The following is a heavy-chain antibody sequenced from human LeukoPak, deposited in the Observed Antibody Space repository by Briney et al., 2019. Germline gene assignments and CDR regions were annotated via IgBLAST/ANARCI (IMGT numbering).Heavy chain of an antibody. J-gene: IGHJ6*03. D-gene: IGHD6-6*01. CDR1: GYTFTSYG. CDR3: ARYRSSSSTAYYYHYMDV. CDR2: ISAYNGNT. V-gene: IGHV1-18*01. Sequence: RASVKVSCKASGYTFTSYGISWVRQAPGQGLEWMGWISAYNGNTNYAQKLQGRVTMTTDTSTSTAYMELRSLRSDDTAVYYCARYRSSSSTAYYYHYMDVWGKGTTVTVSS.